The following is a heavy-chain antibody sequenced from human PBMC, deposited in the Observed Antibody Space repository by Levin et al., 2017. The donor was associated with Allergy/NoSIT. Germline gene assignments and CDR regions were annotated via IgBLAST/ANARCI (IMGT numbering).Heavy chain of an antibody. CDR2: ISGSGGST. V-gene: IGHV3-23*01. D-gene: IGHD5-24*01. CDR1: GFTFSSYA. Sequence: GESLKISCAASGFTFSSYAMSWVRQAPGKGLEWVSAISGSGGSTYYADSVKGRFTISRDNSKNTLYLQMNSLRAEDTAVYYCAKASQMATTPGYFDYWGQGTLVTVSS. J-gene: IGHJ4*02. CDR3: AKASQMATTPGYFDY.